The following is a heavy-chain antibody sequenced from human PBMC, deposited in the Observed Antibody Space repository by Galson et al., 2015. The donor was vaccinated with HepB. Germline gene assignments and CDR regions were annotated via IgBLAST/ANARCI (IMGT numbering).Heavy chain of an antibody. D-gene: IGHD2-21*02. V-gene: IGHV1-69*13. J-gene: IGHJ3*02. CDR3: ARERWIYCGGDCADAFDI. CDR1: GGTFSSYA. CDR2: IIPIFGTA. Sequence: SVKVSCKASGGTFSSYAISWVRQAPGQGLEWMGGIIPIFGTANYAQKFQGRVTITADESTSTAYMELSSLRSEDTAVYYCARERWIYCGGDCADAFDIWGQGTMVTVSS.